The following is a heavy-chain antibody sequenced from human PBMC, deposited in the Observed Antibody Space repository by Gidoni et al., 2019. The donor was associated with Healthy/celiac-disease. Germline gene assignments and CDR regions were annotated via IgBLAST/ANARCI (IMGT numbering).Heavy chain of an antibody. V-gene: IGHV3-30-3*01. CDR2: ISYDGSNK. J-gene: IGHJ4*02. D-gene: IGHD6-19*01. Sequence: QVQLAESGGGVVQPGRSLRLSCAASGFPFSSYSMHCVRQAPGKGLEWVAVISYDGSNKYYADSVKGRFTISRDNSKNTLYLQMNSLRAEDTAVYYCARELAVAGWGYFDYWGQGTLVTVSS. CDR1: GFPFSSYS. CDR3: ARELAVAGWGYFDY.